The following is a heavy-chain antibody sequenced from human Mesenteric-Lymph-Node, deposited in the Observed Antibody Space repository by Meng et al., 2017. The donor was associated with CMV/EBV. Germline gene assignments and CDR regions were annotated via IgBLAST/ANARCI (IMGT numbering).Heavy chain of an antibody. CDR3: ARDTGYCTTTSCLKAIVFYSYYGMDV. CDR1: GYTFTGYY. J-gene: IGHJ6*02. CDR2: INPNSGGA. Sequence: ASVKVSCKASGYTFTGYYIHWVRQAPGQGLEWMGWINPNSGGANYAQKFQGRVTVTRDTSTSTVSMELTRLRSDDTAVYYCARDTGYCTTTSCLKAIVFYSYYGMDVWGQGTTVTVSS. V-gene: IGHV1-2*02. D-gene: IGHD2-2*01.